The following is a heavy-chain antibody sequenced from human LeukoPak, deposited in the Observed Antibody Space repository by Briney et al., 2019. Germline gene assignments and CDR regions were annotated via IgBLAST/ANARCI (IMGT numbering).Heavy chain of an antibody. CDR2: IYSSGST. J-gene: IGHJ5*02. CDR1: GASFSNYY. CDR3: ARQFDP. V-gene: IGHV4-59*08. Sequence: SETLSLTCTVSGASFSNYYWSWIRQPPGKGLEWIGHIYSSGSTNYSPSLKSRLTISLDTSKNQFSLRLSSVTAAGTAVYYCARQFDPWGQGILVTVSS.